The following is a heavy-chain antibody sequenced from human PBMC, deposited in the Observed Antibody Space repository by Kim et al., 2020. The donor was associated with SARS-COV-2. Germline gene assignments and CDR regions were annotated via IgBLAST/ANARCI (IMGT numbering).Heavy chain of an antibody. V-gene: IGHV3-30*18. CDR3: VKGSTSFQFYYYGMDV. Sequence: GGSLRLSCAASGFIFSEYAMYWVRQTPGKGLEWVAVILYDGSKTYYGDSVKGRFTISRDNSKNTLYLQMISLRTEDTAVYYCVKGSTSFQFYYYGMDVWGRGTTVTVSS. J-gene: IGHJ6*02. CDR2: ILYDGSKT. D-gene: IGHD2-2*01. CDR1: GFIFSEYA.